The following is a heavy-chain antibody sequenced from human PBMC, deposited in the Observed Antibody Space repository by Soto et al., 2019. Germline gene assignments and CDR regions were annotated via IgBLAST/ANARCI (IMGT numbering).Heavy chain of an antibody. V-gene: IGHV3-30*18. Sequence: GGSLRLSCAASGFTFSSYGMHWVRQAPGKGLEWVAVISYDGSNKYYADSVKGRFTISRDNSKNTLYLQMNSLRAEDTAVYYCAKDQNYDILTGYDRYYYGMDVWGQGTTVTVSS. CDR1: GFTFSSYG. D-gene: IGHD3-9*01. CDR3: AKDQNYDILTGYDRYYYGMDV. CDR2: ISYDGSNK. J-gene: IGHJ6*02.